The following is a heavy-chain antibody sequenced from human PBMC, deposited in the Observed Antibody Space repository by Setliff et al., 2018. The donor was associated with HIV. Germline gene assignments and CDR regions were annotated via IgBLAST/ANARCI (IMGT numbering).Heavy chain of an antibody. Sequence: LSLTCTVSGDSISSDFYWGWIRQPPGKGLEWIGSIYHSGNTYYMPSLQSRVTISVDMSKNQFSLNLNSVTAADTAVYYCARGQGCGGGCHYAFEMWGQGAMVTVSS. CDR1: GDSISSDFY. J-gene: IGHJ3*02. CDR3: ARGQGCGGGCHYAFEM. V-gene: IGHV4-38-2*02. CDR2: IYHSGNT. D-gene: IGHD2-21*02.